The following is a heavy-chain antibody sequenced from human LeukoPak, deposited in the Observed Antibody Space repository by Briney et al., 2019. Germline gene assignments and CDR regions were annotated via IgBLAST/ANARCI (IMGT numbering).Heavy chain of an antibody. V-gene: IGHV4-61*02. Sequence: SETLSLTCTVSGGSISSGSYYWSWIRQPAGKGLEWIGRIYTSGSTNYNPSLKSRVTISVDTSKNQFSLKLSSVTAADTAVYYCARDYCGGDCYLDNWFDPWGQGTLVTVCS. CDR1: GGSISSGSYY. CDR3: ARDYCGGDCYLDNWFDP. CDR2: IYTSGST. J-gene: IGHJ5*02. D-gene: IGHD2-21*01.